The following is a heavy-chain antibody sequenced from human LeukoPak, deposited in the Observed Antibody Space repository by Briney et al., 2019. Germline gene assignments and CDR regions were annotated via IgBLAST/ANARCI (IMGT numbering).Heavy chain of an antibody. J-gene: IGHJ3*02. Sequence: GASVKVSCKASGYTFTGHYMHWVRQAPGQGLEWMGWINPNSGGTNYAQKFQGRVTMTRDTSISTGYMELSSLRSDDTAVYYCARDTVGIVGDAFDIWGQGTMVTVSS. CDR2: INPNSGGT. V-gene: IGHV1-2*02. D-gene: IGHD4-23*01. CDR1: GYTFTGHY. CDR3: ARDTVGIVGDAFDI.